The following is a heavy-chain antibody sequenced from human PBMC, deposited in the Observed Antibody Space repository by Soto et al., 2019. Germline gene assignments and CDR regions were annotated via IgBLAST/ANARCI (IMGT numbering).Heavy chain of an antibody. V-gene: IGHV1-8*01. J-gene: IGHJ6*02. CDR3: ARAPSSSWTYYYYGMDV. Sequence: QVQLVQSGAEVKKPGASVKVSCKASGYTFTSYDINWVRPATGQGLEWMGWMNPNSGNTGYAQKFQGRVTMTRNTSISTAYMELSSLRSEDTAVYYCARAPSSSWTYYYYGMDVWGQGTTVTVSS. CDR2: MNPNSGNT. D-gene: IGHD6-13*01. CDR1: GYTFTSYD.